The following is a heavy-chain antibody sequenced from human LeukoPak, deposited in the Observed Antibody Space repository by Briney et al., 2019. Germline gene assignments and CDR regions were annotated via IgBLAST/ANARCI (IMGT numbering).Heavy chain of an antibody. CDR1: GGSFSGYY. V-gene: IGHV4-34*01. J-gene: IGHJ6*03. D-gene: IGHD2-8*01. CDR2: INHSGST. Sequence: PSETLSLTCAVYGGSFSGYYWSWIRQPPGKGLEWIGEINHSGSTNYNPSLKSRVTISVDTSKNQFSLKLSSVTAADTAVYYCARAIGVTAWGRYYHYYYYMDVWGKGTTVTVSS. CDR3: ARAIGVTAWGRYYHYYYYMDV.